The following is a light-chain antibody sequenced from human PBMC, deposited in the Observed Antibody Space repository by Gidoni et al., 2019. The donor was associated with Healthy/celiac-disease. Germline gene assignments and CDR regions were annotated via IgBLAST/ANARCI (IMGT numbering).Light chain of an antibody. V-gene: IGLV4-69*01. Sequence: QLVLTQSPSASASLGASVTLTCTLSSGHSSHAIAWHQQQPEKGPRYLMKLNSDGSHSKGDGIPDRFSGSSSGAERYLTISSLQSEDEADYYCQTWGTGIHYVFGTGTKVTVL. CDR3: QTWGTGIHYV. J-gene: IGLJ1*01. CDR2: LNSDGSH. CDR1: SGHSSHA.